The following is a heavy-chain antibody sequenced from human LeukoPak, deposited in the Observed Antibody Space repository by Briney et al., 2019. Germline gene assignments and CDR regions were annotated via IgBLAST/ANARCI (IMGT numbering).Heavy chain of an antibody. D-gene: IGHD6-13*01. CDR2: ISYDGSNK. CDR3: ARYGAAGTYFDY. Sequence: GGSLRLSCAASGFTFSSYAMHWVRQAPGKGLEWVAVISYDGSNKYYADSVKGRFTISRDNSKNTLYLQMNSLRAEDTAVYYCARYGAAGTYFDYWGQGTLITVSS. CDR1: GFTFSSYA. J-gene: IGHJ4*02. V-gene: IGHV3-30-3*01.